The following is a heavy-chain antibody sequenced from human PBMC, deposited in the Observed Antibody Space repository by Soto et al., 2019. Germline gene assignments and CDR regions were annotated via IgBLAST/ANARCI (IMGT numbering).Heavy chain of an antibody. D-gene: IGHD3-10*01. CDR1: GCTVSSFG. V-gene: IGHV3-30*18. J-gene: IGHJ6*02. CDR3: AKDRAYYGSGSYDTAYYYYGMDV. Sequence: RXCCEADGCTVSSFGMHWVRQAPVRGLECVAVISYDGSNKYYADAVKGRFTIYRDNSKNTLYLQMNSLRAEDTAVYYCAKDRAYYGSGSYDTAYYYYGMDVWGQGTTVTVSS. CDR2: ISYDGSNK.